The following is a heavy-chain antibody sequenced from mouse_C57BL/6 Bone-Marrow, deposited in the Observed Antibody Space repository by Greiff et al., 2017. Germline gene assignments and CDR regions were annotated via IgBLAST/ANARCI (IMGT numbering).Heavy chain of an antibody. CDR3: ARSISRYFDV. Sequence: EVQLMESGGGLVQPGGSLSLSCAASGFTFTDYYMSWVRQPPGMALEWLGFIRNKANGYTTKYSASVKGRFTSSRDNSQSILYLQMNALRAEDSATYYCARSISRYFDVWGTGTTVTVSS. J-gene: IGHJ1*03. CDR1: GFTFTDYY. V-gene: IGHV7-3*01. CDR2: IRNKANGYTT.